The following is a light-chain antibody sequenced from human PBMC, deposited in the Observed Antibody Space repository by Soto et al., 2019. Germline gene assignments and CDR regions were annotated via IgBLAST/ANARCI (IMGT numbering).Light chain of an antibody. CDR1: QSVGNNY. J-gene: IGKJ5*01. CDR3: HQYASSPQT. Sequence: EIVLTQSPGTLSLSPGERATLSCRASQSVGNNYLAWYQQKPGQAPRLLIYNTSKSATGISDRFSGSGSGTDFTLTISRLEPEDFAVFYCHQYASSPQTFGQGTRLEIK. V-gene: IGKV3-20*01. CDR2: NTS.